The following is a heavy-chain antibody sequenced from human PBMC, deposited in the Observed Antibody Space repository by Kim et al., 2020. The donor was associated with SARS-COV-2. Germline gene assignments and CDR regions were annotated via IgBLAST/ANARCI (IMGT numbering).Heavy chain of an antibody. Sequence: ETFYRDSVKGRFTISRDNARSSLYMQMNSLRAEDTAAYYCARDQWRIFDYWGQGTLVTVSS. CDR2: ET. D-gene: IGHD3-3*02. CDR3: ARDQWRIFDY. V-gene: IGHV3-7*01. J-gene: IGHJ4*02.